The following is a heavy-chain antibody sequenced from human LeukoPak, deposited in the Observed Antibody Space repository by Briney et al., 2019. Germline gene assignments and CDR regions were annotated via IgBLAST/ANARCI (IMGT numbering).Heavy chain of an antibody. CDR2: IIPIFGTA. CDR3: ARGVLGDILTAYYLYYYGMDV. D-gene: IGHD3-9*01. Sequence: GASVKVSCKASGGTFSSYAISWVRQAPGQGLEWMGGIIPIFGTANYAQKFQGRVTITADESTSTVYMELSSLRSEDTAVYYCARGVLGDILTAYYLYYYGMDVWGQGTTVTVSS. CDR1: GGTFSSYA. J-gene: IGHJ6*02. V-gene: IGHV1-69*13.